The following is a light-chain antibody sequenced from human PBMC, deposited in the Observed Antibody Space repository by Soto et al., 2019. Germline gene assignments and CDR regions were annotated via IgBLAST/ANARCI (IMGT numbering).Light chain of an antibody. CDR1: QSLTSY. CDR3: QQYGTSPT. CDR2: GAS. Sequence: EMVMTQSPATLSVSPGETATLSCRASQSLTSYLAWYQQKPDQAPRLLIYGASSRATGIPDRFSGSGSGTDFTLTISRLEPEDSAVYFCQQYGTSPTFGQGTKVDIK. J-gene: IGKJ1*01. V-gene: IGKV3-20*01.